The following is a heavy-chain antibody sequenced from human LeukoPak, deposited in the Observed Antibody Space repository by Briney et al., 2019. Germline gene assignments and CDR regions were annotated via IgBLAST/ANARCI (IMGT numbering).Heavy chain of an antibody. CDR3: ARCRIYGDLNTYFDY. D-gene: IGHD4-17*01. CDR1: GGSISSGSYY. V-gene: IGHV4-61*02. J-gene: IGHJ4*02. CDR2: IYTSGST. Sequence: SETLSLTCTVSGGSISSGSYYWSWIRQPAGKGLEWIGRIYTSGSTNYNPSLKSRVTISVDTSKNQFSLQLSSVTAADTAVYYCARCRIYGDLNTYFDYWGQGTLVTVSS.